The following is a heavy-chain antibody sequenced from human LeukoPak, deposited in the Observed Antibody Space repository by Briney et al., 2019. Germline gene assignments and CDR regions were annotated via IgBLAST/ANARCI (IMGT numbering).Heavy chain of an antibody. D-gene: IGHD4-17*01. V-gene: IGHV3-21*01. CDR2: ISSSSSYI. J-gene: IGHJ4*02. CDR3: AKYQTTVTEFDY. Sequence: GGSLRLSCAASGFTFSSYSMNWVRQAPGKGLEWVSSISSSSSYIYYADSVKGRFTISRDKAKNSQNLQMNRVRAEDTAVYYCAKYQTTVTEFDYWGQGTLVTVSS. CDR1: GFTFSSYS.